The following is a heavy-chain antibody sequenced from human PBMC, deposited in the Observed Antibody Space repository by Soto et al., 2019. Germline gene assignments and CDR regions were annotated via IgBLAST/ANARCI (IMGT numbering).Heavy chain of an antibody. V-gene: IGHV4-34*01. J-gene: IGHJ6*02. D-gene: IGHD1-26*01. CDR2: INHSGST. CDR1: GGSFSGYY. CDR3: ARERGSYSHYYYYYYGMDV. Sequence: PSXTLSLTCAVYGGSFSGYYWSCIRQPPVKGLEWIGEINHSGSTNYNPSLKSRVTISVDTSKNQFSLKLSSVTAADTAVYYCARERGSYSHYYYYYYGMDVWGQGTTVTVSS.